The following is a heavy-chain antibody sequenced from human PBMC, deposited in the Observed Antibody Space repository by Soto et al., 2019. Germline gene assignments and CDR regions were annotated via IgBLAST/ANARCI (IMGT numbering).Heavy chain of an antibody. CDR2: IYYIGST. V-gene: IGHV4-39*01. J-gene: IGHJ5*02. Sequence: SETLSLPGIVCGGSISSSSYYWGWIRQPPGKGLEWIGSIYYIGSTSYNPSLKSRVTISVDTSKNQFSLKLSSVPAADTAVFFCARHRARKLFDPWGQGTLLAVCS. CDR3: ARHRARKLFDP. CDR1: GGSISSSSYY. D-gene: IGHD6-6*01.